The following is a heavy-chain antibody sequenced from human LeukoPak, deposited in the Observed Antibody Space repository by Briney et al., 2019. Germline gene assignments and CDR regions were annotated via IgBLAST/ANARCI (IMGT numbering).Heavy chain of an antibody. D-gene: IGHD2-2*01. CDR3: ATVHSPSDGRGRYCSSTSCYEWGPRMDYYYMDV. CDR2: INPNSGGT. J-gene: IGHJ6*03. V-gene: IGHV1-2*02. CDR1: GYTFTVYY. Sequence: ASVKVSFKASGYTFTVYYMHWVRQAPGQGGGWMGWINPNSGGTKYAQKFQGRGTMTRDPSISPAYMALSRLRSDDTAVYYCATVHSPSDGRGRYCSSTSCYEWGPRMDYYYMDVWGKGTTVTVSS.